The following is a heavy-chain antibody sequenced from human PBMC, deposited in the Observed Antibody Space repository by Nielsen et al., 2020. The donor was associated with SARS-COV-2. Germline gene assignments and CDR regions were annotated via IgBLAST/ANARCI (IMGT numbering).Heavy chain of an antibody. CDR2: AYYTGKT. D-gene: IGHD3-10*01. V-gene: IGHV4-59*08. J-gene: IGHJ4*02. Sequence: SETLSLTCALSGDSISDYYWSWIRQPPGKGLEWIAYAYYTGKTNYSPSLKTRVTISLDTSKKQCSLKVYSVTAADTAMYYCVRKGSYGADFDSWGQGILVTVSS. CDR3: VRKGSYGADFDS. CDR1: GDSISDYY.